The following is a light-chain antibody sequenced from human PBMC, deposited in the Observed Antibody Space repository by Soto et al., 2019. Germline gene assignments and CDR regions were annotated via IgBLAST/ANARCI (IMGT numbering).Light chain of an antibody. CDR3: NSYTSISTWV. Sequence: QSALTQPASVSGSPGQSITISCTGTSSDVGGFNYVSWYQQHPGKAPKLMIYEVNNRPSGVSNRFSGSKSGNTASLTISGLQAEDEADYYCNSYTSISTWVFGGGTKLTVL. CDR1: SSDVGGFNY. J-gene: IGLJ3*02. V-gene: IGLV2-14*01. CDR2: EVN.